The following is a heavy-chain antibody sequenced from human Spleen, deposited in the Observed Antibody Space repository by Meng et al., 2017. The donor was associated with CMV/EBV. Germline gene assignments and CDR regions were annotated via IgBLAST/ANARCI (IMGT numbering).Heavy chain of an antibody. CDR2: ISAYGTGT. D-gene: IGHD6-13*01. Sequence: CEDSGFSFSSHAMHWVRQAPGKGLECVSAISAYGTGTYYADSVKGRFIISRDNSKNTLYLQMGSLRIEDVAVYYCARDLGPGSWSFDYWGQGILVTVSS. V-gene: IGHV3-64*02. CDR1: GFSFSSHA. J-gene: IGHJ4*02. CDR3: ARDLGPGSWSFDY.